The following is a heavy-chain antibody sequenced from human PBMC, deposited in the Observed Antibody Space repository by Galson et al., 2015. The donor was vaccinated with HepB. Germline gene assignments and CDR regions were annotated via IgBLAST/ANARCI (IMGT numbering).Heavy chain of an antibody. CDR1: GGSFSGYY. J-gene: IGHJ4*02. Sequence: ETLSLTCAVYGGSFSGYYWSWIRQPPGKGLEWIGEINHSGSTNYNPSLKSRVTISVDTSKNQFSLKLSSVTAADTAVYYCARVTYYDFWSGYYTGGGAYFDYWGQGTLVTVSS. CDR3: ARVTYYDFWSGYYTGGGAYFDY. CDR2: INHSGST. D-gene: IGHD3-3*01. V-gene: IGHV4-34*01.